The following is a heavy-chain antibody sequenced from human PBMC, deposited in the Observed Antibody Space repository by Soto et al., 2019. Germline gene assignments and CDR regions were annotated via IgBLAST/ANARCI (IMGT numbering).Heavy chain of an antibody. D-gene: IGHD3-16*01. Sequence: PGGSLRLSCAASGFTFSSYTMNWVRQAPGKGLQWVSSISSSSTYIYYADSVKGRFTISRDNAKNSLFLQMNSLRAEDTAVYYCASAIGLPYYYYGMDVWGQGTTVTVSS. J-gene: IGHJ6*02. CDR2: ISSSSTYI. CDR3: ASAIGLPYYYYGMDV. V-gene: IGHV3-21*01. CDR1: GFTFSSYT.